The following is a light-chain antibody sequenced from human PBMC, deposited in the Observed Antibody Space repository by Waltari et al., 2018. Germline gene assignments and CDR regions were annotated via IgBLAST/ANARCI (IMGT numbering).Light chain of an antibody. V-gene: IGKV4-1*01. Sequence: DIVMTQSPDSLAVSLGERVTLNFKSTQSVLYSSNNQNYLAWYQQKPGQPPKLLIYWASTRESGVPDRFSGSGSGTDFTLTISSLQAEDVAVYYCQQYYSTPPAFGPGTKVDIK. CDR1: QSVLYSSNNQNY. J-gene: IGKJ3*01. CDR2: WAS. CDR3: QQYYSTPPA.